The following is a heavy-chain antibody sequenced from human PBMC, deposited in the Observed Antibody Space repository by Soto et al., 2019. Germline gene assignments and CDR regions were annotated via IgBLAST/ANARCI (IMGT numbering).Heavy chain of an antibody. Sequence: QVELQESGPGLVKPSQTLSLTCTVSGGSITGGNYFLTWIRQSPGMGLEWIGYISYSGTYYNPSLKSRLTISIDTSKNQLALKVRSVTAADTAVYYCATRIATLFFYGVDVWGQGTTVIVSS. V-gene: IGHV4-30-4*01. CDR1: GGSITGGNYF. D-gene: IGHD1-26*01. J-gene: IGHJ6*02. CDR2: ISYSGT. CDR3: ATRIATLFFYGVDV.